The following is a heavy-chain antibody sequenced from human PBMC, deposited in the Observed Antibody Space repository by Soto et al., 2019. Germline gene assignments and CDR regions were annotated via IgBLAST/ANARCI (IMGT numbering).Heavy chain of an antibody. V-gene: IGHV4-59*13. D-gene: IGHD6-19*01. CDR1: GASITTYY. CDR2: VYHTGST. CDR3: ARRLFGSGWTLDS. Sequence: LSLTCDVSGASITTYYWSWIRQAPGKGLEWIGNVYHTGSTDYNSSLRSRVTISVDTSKNQFSLNMNSVTAADTAVYYCARRLFGSGWTLDSWGRGALVAVSS. J-gene: IGHJ4*02.